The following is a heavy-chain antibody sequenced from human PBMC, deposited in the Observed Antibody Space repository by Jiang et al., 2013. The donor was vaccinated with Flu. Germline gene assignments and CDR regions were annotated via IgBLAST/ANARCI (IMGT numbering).Heavy chain of an antibody. CDR1: GGSFSGYY. V-gene: IGHV4-34*01. CDR2: INHSGST. CDR3: ARGIRGSGWFADWFDP. D-gene: IGHD6-19*01. Sequence: KPSETLSLTCAVYGGSFSGYYWSWIRQPPGKGLEWIGEINHSGSTNYNPSLKSRVTISVDTSKNQFSLKLSSVTAADTAVYYCARGIRGSGWFADWFDPWGQGTLVTVSS. J-gene: IGHJ5*02.